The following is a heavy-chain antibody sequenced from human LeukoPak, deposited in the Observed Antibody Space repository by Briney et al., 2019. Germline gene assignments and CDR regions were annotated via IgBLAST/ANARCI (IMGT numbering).Heavy chain of an antibody. CDR2: INPNTGGT. CDR3: ARGRATVTTLSGMDV. D-gene: IGHD4-17*01. V-gene: IGHV1-2*04. CDR1: GYTFTGYY. Sequence: GASVKVSCKASGYTFTGYYMHWVRQAPGQGLEWMGWINPNTGGTNYAQKFQGWVTMTRDTSISTAYMELSRLRSDGTAVYYCARGRATVTTLSGMDVWGQGTTVTVSS. J-gene: IGHJ6*02.